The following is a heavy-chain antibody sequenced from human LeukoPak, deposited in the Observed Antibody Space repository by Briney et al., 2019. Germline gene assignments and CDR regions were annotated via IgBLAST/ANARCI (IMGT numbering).Heavy chain of an antibody. CDR2: ISYSGAT. V-gene: IGHV4-61*01. D-gene: IGHD3-10*01. J-gene: IGHJ5*02. CDR1: GVSVSSGTYY. CDR3: ARNVSRGFDP. Sequence: SGTLSLTCTVSGVSVSSGTYYWTWIRQPPGKGLEWIGYISYSGATKYSPSLKSRVTISVDTSKNQFSLKLTSVTAADTAVYYCARNVSRGFDPWGQGTLVTVSS.